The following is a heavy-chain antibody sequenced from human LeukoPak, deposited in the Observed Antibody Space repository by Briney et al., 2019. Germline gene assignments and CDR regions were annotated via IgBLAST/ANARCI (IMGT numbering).Heavy chain of an antibody. D-gene: IGHD3-22*01. V-gene: IGHV1-2*02. CDR3: ATFTYYYDSSGYYPFDY. CDR2: INPNSGGT. CDR1: GYTFTGYY. Sequence: GASVKVSCKASGYTFTGYYMHWVRQAPGQGLEWMGWINPNSGGTNYAQKFQGRVTMTRDTSISTAYMELSRLRSDDTAVYYCATFTYYYDSSGYYPFDYWGQGTLVTVSS. J-gene: IGHJ4*02.